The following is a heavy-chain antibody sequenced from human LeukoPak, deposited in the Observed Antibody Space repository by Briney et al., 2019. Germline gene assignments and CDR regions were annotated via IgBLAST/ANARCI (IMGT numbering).Heavy chain of an antibody. D-gene: IGHD6-19*01. CDR1: GYSISSGYY. V-gene: IGHV4-38-2*01. Sequence: SETLSLTCAVSGYSISSGYYWGWIRPPPGKGLEWIGSIYLSGSTYYNPSLKSRVTISVDTSKNQFSLKLSSVTAADTAVYYCARATSSGWPNFDYWGQGTLVTVSS. CDR2: IYLSGST. J-gene: IGHJ4*02. CDR3: ARATSSGWPNFDY.